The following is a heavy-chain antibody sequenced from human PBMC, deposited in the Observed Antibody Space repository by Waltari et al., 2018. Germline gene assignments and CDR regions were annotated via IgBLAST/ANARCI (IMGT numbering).Heavy chain of an antibody. Sequence: EVQLVESGGGLVQPGGSLSLPCAASGFSFSRYWLGWFRKAPGKGLEGVANIKQDVSEKYYVDSVKGRFTISRDNAKNSLYLQMNSLRAEDTAVYYCARCDYYDSSGYSTWGQGTLVTVSS. J-gene: IGHJ4*02. V-gene: IGHV3-7*01. CDR1: GFSFSRYW. CDR3: ARCDYYDSSGYST. CDR2: IKQDVSEK. D-gene: IGHD3-22*01.